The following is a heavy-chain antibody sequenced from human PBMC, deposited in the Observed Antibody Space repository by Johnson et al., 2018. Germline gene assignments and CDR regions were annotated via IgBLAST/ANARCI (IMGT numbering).Heavy chain of an antibody. CDR2: VSGNGGGT. CDR3: AKRGGR. D-gene: IGHD3-10*01. CDR1: GFTFTSYA. V-gene: IGHV3-23*04. Sequence: EVQLVESGGGLVQPGGSRRLSCAASGFTFTSYAMSWVRQAPGKGLEWISGVSGNGGGTDYADSVKGRFIISRDNSKNMVYLQMSSLRAEDTAVYYFAKRGGRWGQGTLVTVSS. J-gene: IGHJ4*02.